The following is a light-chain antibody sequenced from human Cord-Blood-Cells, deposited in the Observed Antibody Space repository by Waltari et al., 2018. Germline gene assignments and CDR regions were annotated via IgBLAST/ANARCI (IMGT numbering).Light chain of an antibody. V-gene: IGLV2-11*01. J-gene: IGLJ3*02. Sequence: QSALTHPRPVSGSPGQSVTIPCTGTSSDVGVYNYVSWYQQHPGKAPTLMIYDVSKRPAGVPDRFSGSKSGNTASLTISGLQAEDEADYYCCSYAGSYTGVFGGGTKLTVL. CDR1: SSDVGVYNY. CDR3: CSYAGSYTGV. CDR2: DVS.